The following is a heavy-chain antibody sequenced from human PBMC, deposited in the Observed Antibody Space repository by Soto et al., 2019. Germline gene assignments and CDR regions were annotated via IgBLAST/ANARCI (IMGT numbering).Heavy chain of an antibody. J-gene: IGHJ5*02. Sequence: QVQLVQSGGEVKKPGASVKVSCKASGYTFTTYGITWVRQAPGQGLEYLGWISTYNGNTDFAQRVQNRLTLTTDTSTSTAYMELRSRRPDDAAVYYCARAKVLITPNWFDPWGQGTLVTVSS. V-gene: IGHV1-18*01. CDR3: ARAKVLITPNWFDP. CDR2: ISTYNGNT. CDR1: GYTFTTYG. D-gene: IGHD3-22*01.